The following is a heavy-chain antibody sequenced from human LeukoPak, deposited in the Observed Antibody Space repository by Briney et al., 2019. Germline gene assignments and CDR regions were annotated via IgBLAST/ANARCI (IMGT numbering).Heavy chain of an antibody. V-gene: IGHV4-34*01. D-gene: IGHD6-19*01. CDR3: AWAASIAVTGTFWCDP. CDR1: GGSFSNYY. J-gene: IGHJ5*02. Sequence: SETLSLTCAVYGGSFSNYYWSWIRQPPGKGREWIGEIDQCGSTNYNPSLKSQVILSVDASQTLLALKLSSVCGADTAVYYCAWAASIAVTGTFWCDPWGQGTLHSVFS. CDR2: IDQCGST.